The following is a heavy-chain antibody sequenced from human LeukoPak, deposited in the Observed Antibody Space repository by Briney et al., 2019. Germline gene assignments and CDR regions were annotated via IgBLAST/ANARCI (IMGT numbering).Heavy chain of an antibody. CDR1: GGSFSGYY. D-gene: IGHD4-23*01. V-gene: IGHV4-34*01. J-gene: IGHJ5*02. Sequence: SETLSLTCAVYGGSFSGYYWSWIRQPPGKGLEWIGEINDSGSANYNPSLQSRVTISVDTSKNQFSLKLSSVTAADTAVYYCARGHPSDYGGKMPWFDPWGQGTLVTVSS. CDR3: ARGHPSDYGGKMPWFDP. CDR2: INDSGSA.